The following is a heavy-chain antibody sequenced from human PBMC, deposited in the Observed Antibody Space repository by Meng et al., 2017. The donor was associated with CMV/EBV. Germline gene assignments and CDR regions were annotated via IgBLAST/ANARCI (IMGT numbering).Heavy chain of an antibody. D-gene: IGHD3-10*01. CDR1: GFTFDDYT. CDR3: ARDGQTGELLTY. V-gene: IGHV3-43*01. J-gene: IGHJ4*02. Sequence: GESLKISCAASGFTFDDYTMHWVRQAPGKGLEWVSLISWDGGSTYYADSVKGRFTISRDNSKNSLYLQMNSLRTEDTALYYCARDGQTGELLTYWGQGTLVTVSS. CDR2: ISWDGGST.